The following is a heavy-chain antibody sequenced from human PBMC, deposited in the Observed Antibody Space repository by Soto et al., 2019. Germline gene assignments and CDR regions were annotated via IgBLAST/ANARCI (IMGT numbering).Heavy chain of an antibody. V-gene: IGHV1-46*01. Sequence: SSVKVSCKTSGYTFSNYYIHWVRQAPGQGLEWMGGINPNGDTTYYAQKFLGRLTVTRDTSTSTVYMELSSLRSDDTAVYYCAREVATAGKMFDYLGQGTLVTAPQ. J-gene: IGHJ4*02. CDR2: INPNGDTT. CDR1: GYTFSNYY. CDR3: AREVATAGKMFDY. D-gene: IGHD6-13*01.